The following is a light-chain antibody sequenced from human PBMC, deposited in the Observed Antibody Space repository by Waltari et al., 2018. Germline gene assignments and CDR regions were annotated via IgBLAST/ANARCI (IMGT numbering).Light chain of an antibody. CDR1: SSDICDHNF. CDR3: SSYTTNGTVSGV. CDR2: DVT. Sequence: QSALTQPASVSGSPGQTITISCIGTSSDICDHNFVSWYQRHPGKGPKLIIFDVTSRPPVIAGRFSGSKSGSTASLTISGLQAEDEGDYVCSSYTTNGTVSGVFGTGTMVTVL. V-gene: IGLV2-14*03. J-gene: IGLJ1*01.